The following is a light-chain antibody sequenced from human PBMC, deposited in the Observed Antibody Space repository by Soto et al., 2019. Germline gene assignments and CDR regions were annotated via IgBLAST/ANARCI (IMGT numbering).Light chain of an antibody. CDR1: QDISNY. V-gene: IGKV1-17*03. Sequence: DLQVTQSPSAMSASVGDRVTLTCREYQDISNYLVWFQQRPGEVPKRLIYAASTLESGVPSRFSGSASGTEFTLTISSLQPEDFATYYCLQHKTYPRTFGRGT. CDR3: LQHKTYPRT. CDR2: AAS. J-gene: IGKJ1*01.